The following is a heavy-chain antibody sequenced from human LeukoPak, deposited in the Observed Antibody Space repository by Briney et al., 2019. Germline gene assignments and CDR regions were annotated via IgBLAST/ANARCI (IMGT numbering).Heavy chain of an antibody. V-gene: IGHV4-38-2*02. CDR1: GYSISSGYY. Sequence: SETLSLTCTVSGYSISSGYYWGWIRQPPGKGRGWIGSIYHSGSTYYNPSLKSRVTISVDTSKNQFSLKLSSVTAADTAVYYCARVPHSSSSEWFDPWGQGTLVTVSS. CDR2: IYHSGST. CDR3: ARVPHSSSSEWFDP. J-gene: IGHJ5*02. D-gene: IGHD6-6*01.